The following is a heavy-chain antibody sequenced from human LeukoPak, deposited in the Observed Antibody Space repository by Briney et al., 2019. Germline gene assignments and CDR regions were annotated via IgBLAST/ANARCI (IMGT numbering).Heavy chain of an antibody. CDR2: VSGDGRTT. J-gene: IGHJ4*02. CDR1: GFTFSSYS. CDR3: TNWREGVRPDFES. Sequence: GGSLRLSCAASGFTFSSYSMNWVRQAPGKGLEWVSVVSGDGRTTYYADSVKGRFAITRDNSKSTMYVQMNSLRVEDTAVYYCTNWREGVRPDFESWGQGTLVTVSP. V-gene: IGHV3-23*01. D-gene: IGHD3-3*01.